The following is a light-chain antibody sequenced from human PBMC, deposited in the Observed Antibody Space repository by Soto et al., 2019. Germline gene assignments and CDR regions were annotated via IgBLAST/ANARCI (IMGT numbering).Light chain of an antibody. Sequence: GDTVTITCRASQDISNYLAWFQQKPGEAPKLLIYGPSTLESGVPSRFSGGKSGTDFTLTISGLQPEDVAIYYCRKYNSLPFTFGPGTKVEIQ. J-gene: IGKJ3*01. V-gene: IGKV1-27*01. CDR2: GPS. CDR3: RKYNSLPFT. CDR1: QDISNY.